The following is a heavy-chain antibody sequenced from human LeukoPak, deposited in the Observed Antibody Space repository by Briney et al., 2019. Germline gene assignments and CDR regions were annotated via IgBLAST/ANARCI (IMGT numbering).Heavy chain of an antibody. Sequence: PGGSLRLSCAASGFTSSSYEMNWVRQAPGKGLEWVSYISSSGSNTYYADSEKGRFTISRDNAKNSLYLQMNSLRAEDTAVYYCARVLSSGWYGIDYWGQGTLVTVSS. CDR2: ISSSGSNT. CDR1: GFTSSSYE. V-gene: IGHV3-48*03. D-gene: IGHD6-19*01. J-gene: IGHJ4*02. CDR3: ARVLSSGWYGIDY.